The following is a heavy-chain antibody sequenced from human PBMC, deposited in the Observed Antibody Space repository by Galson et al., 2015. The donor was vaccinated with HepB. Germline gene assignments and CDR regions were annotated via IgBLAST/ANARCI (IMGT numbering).Heavy chain of an antibody. CDR3: ARLSRYCTSTSCSYFDF. V-gene: IGHV4-39*01. D-gene: IGHD2-2*01. CDR1: SVSITRSTYY. Sequence: SETLSLTCTVSSVSITRSTYYWGWIRQPPGKGLEWIGSVFYSGNTYYNPSLKSRVTISVDTSKNKFSLKLSSVTATDTAVYCCARLSRYCTSTSCSYFDFWGQGTLVTVSS. CDR2: VFYSGNT. J-gene: IGHJ4*02.